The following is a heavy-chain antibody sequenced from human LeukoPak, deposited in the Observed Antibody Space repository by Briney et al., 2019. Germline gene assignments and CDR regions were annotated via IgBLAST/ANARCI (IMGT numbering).Heavy chain of an antibody. V-gene: IGHV3-30*18. CDR1: GSTFSIYG. Sequence: GRSLRLSSAASGSTFSIYGMHWVRQAPGKGLEWVAVISYEVSNKYYADSVKGRFTISRDNSKNTLYLQMNSLRAEQTAVYYCAKDWGRRAVAGDAFDIWGQGTMVTVSS. CDR3: AKDWGRRAVAGDAFDI. D-gene: IGHD6-19*01. CDR2: ISYEVSNK. J-gene: IGHJ3*02.